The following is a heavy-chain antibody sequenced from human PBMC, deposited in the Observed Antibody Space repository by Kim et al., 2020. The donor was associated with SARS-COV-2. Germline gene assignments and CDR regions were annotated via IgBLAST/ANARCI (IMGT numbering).Heavy chain of an antibody. CDR1: GGSISSSSYY. V-gene: IGHV4-39*07. J-gene: IGHJ4*02. Sequence: SETLSLTCTVSGGSISSSSYYWGWIRQPPGKGLEWIGSIYYSGSTYYNPSLKSRVTISVDTSKNQFSLKLSSVTAADTAVYYCARDNPDIVVVVAASAFDYWGQGTLVTVSS. CDR3: ARDNPDIVVVVAASAFDY. CDR2: IYYSGST. D-gene: IGHD2-15*01.